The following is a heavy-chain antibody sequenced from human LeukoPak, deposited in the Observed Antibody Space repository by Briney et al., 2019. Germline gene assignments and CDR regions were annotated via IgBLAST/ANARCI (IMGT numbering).Heavy chain of an antibody. V-gene: IGHV7-4-1*02. CDR2: INTNTGNP. CDR1: GYTFTSYA. Sequence: WASVKVSCKASGYTFTSYAMNWVRQAPGQGLEWMGWINTNTGNPTYAQGFTGRFVFSLDTSVSTAYLQISSLKAEDTAVYYCARVGQLYGSGSYYKYWGQGTLVTVSS. CDR3: ARVGQLYGSGSYYKY. J-gene: IGHJ4*02. D-gene: IGHD3-10*01.